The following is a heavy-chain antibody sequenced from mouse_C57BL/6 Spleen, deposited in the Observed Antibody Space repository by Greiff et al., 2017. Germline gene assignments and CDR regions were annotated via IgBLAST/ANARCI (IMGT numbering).Heavy chain of an antibody. CDR2: IDPSDSET. CDR3: AGWDDGYPGLYFDV. CDR1: GYTFTSYW. Sequence: QVQLKQPGAELVRPGSSVKLSCKASGYTFTSYWMHWVKQRPIQGLEWIGNIDPSDSETHYNQKFKDKATFTVDKSSSTAYMQLSSLTSEDSAVYYCAGWDDGYPGLYFDVWSTGTTVTVSS. V-gene: IGHV1-52*01. D-gene: IGHD2-3*01. J-gene: IGHJ1*03.